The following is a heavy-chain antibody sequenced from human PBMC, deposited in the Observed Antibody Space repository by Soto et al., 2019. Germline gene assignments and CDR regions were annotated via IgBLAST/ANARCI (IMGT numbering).Heavy chain of an antibody. Sequence: QVQLVQSGAEVRKPGASVKVSCKSSGYTFTAYGLSWVRQAPGQGLEWMGWISGNNVYTKYAQRFQGRVTMTTDTSTSTAYMELRSLRSDDTAVYYCARRMGRFLQWLFDYWGQGTLVTVSS. D-gene: IGHD3-3*01. CDR1: GYTFTAYG. CDR3: ARRMGRFLQWLFDY. V-gene: IGHV1-18*04. CDR2: ISGNNVYT. J-gene: IGHJ4*02.